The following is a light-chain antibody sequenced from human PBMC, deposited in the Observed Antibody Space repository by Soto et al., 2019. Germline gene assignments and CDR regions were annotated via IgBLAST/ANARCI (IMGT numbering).Light chain of an antibody. Sequence: QSALTQPASVSVYPGQSIAISCTGTSGDVGSYNLVSWYQQYPGKTPKRMIYEDTKRPSGVSNRFSGSKSGNTASLTISGLKADDEADYYCCSYSTSHTWMFGGGTKLTVL. CDR2: EDT. V-gene: IGLV2-23*01. J-gene: IGLJ3*02. CDR1: SGDVGSYNL. CDR3: CSYSTSHTWM.